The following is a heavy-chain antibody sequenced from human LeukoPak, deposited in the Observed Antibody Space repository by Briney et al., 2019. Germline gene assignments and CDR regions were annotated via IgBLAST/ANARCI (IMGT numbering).Heavy chain of an antibody. CDR3: ARGYSSSWYWCAP. CDR1: GFTFSSYA. J-gene: IGHJ5*02. CDR2: ISGSGGST. V-gene: IGHV3-23*01. Sequence: GGSLRLLSAASGFTFSSYAMSWVRQAPGKGLEWVSAISGSGGSTYYADSVKGRFTISRDNSKNTLYLQMNSLRAEDTAVYYCARGYSSSWYWCAPWGKGTLVSVSS. D-gene: IGHD6-13*01.